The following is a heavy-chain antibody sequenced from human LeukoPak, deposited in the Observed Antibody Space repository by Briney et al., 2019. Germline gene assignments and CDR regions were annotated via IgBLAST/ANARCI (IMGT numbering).Heavy chain of an antibody. CDR2: ISGSNSYI. CDR3: AKDLYNWNYYAFDI. V-gene: IGHV3-21*04. D-gene: IGHD1-7*01. J-gene: IGHJ3*02. Sequence: PGGSLRLSCAASGFTFNSYSMNWVRQAPGKGLEWVSSISGSNSYIYYADSMKGRFTISRDNAKNSLYLQMNSLRAEDTAVYYCAKDLYNWNYYAFDIWGQGTMVTVSS. CDR1: GFTFNSYS.